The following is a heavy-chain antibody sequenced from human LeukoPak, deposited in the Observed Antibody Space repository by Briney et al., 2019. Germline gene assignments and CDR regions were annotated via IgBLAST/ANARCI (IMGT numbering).Heavy chain of an antibody. CDR2: IGTAGDT. CDR3: ARAGGYSYGYGYYYYGMDV. D-gene: IGHD5-18*01. Sequence: GGSLRLSCAASGFTFSSYDMHWVRQATGKGLEWVSAIGTAGDTYYPGSVKGRFTISRENAKNSLYLQMNSLRAEDTAVYYCARAGGYSYGYGYYYYGMDVWGQGTTVTVSS. J-gene: IGHJ6*02. CDR1: GFTFSSYD. V-gene: IGHV3-13*01.